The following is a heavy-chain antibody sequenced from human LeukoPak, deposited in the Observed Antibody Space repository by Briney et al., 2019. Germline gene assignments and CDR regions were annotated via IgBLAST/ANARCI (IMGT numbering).Heavy chain of an antibody. D-gene: IGHD1-20*01. Sequence: GGSLRLSCAVSGLSSNYMSWVRQAPGKGLEWVSVIYGDGTTHYADSVKGRFTISRDSSKNTLYLQMTSLRDEDTAVLFCARVNRLTGTHYYYMDVWGKGTTVTVSS. CDR1: GLSSNY. J-gene: IGHJ6*03. V-gene: IGHV3-53*01. CDR2: IYGDGTT. CDR3: ARVNRLTGTHYYYMDV.